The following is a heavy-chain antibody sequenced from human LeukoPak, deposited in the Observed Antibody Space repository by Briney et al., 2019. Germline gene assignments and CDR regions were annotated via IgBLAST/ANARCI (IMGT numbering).Heavy chain of an antibody. D-gene: IGHD6-13*01. V-gene: IGHV3-23*01. J-gene: IGHJ4*02. CDR1: GFIFSSYA. CDR3: ARDWYEDY. Sequence: PGGSLRLSCAASGFIFSSYAMTWVRQAPGKGLEWVSAISSSFGSTYYEDSVKGRFTISRDNSKNTLYLQMNSLRAEDTAVYYCARDWYEDYWGQGTMVIVFS. CDR2: ISSSFGST.